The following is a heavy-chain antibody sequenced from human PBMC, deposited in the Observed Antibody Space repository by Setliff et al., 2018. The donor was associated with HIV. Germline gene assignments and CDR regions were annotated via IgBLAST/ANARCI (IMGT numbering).Heavy chain of an antibody. V-gene: IGHV1-2*02. Sequence: ASVKVSCKASGDSFSSYDISWVRQAPGQGLEWMGWINPNSGGTNYAQKFQGRVTMTRDTSISTAYMELSRLRSDDTAVYYCARGDIIAVPAAIDMDVWGKGTTVTVSS. D-gene: IGHD2-2*01. J-gene: IGHJ6*03. CDR3: ARGDIIAVPAAIDMDV. CDR1: GDSFSSYD. CDR2: INPNSGGT.